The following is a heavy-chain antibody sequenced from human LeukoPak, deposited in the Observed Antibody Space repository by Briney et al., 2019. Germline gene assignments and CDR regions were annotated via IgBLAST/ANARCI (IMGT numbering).Heavy chain of an antibody. D-gene: IGHD1-14*01. Sequence: GSLRLSCAASGFTFSSYAMSWVRQAPGKGLEWVSAISGSGGGTYYADSVKGRFTISRDHSKNTLYLQMNSLRAEDTAVYYCAKPGPRRRLFVEYFQHWGQGTLVTVSS. V-gene: IGHV3-23*01. CDR2: ISGSGGGT. CDR3: AKPGPRRRLFVEYFQH. J-gene: IGHJ1*01. CDR1: GFTFSSYA.